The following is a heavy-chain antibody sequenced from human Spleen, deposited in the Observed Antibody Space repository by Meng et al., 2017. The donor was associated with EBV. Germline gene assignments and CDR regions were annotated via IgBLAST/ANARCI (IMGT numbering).Heavy chain of an antibody. CDR1: GGSISSSHY. V-gene: IGHV4-39*01. J-gene: IGHJ4*02. CDR2: IYYTGST. CDR3: ARQAWGGWEADF. D-gene: IGHD6-19*01. Sequence: QGSGPGLVQPSETLSLTCTVSGGSISSSHYWGWIRQPPGKGLEWIGTIYYTGSTYYNSSLKSRVTISVDTSKSQFSLKLSSVAAADTAVYYCARQAWGGWEADFWGQGTLVTVSS.